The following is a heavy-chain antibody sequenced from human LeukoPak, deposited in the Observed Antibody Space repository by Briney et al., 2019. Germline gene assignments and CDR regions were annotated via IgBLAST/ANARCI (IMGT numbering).Heavy chain of an antibody. CDR3: ARGRYYGSGSHPVDY. CDR2: IYTSGST. J-gene: IGHJ4*02. V-gene: IGHV4-4*07. CDR1: GDSISSYY. Sequence: SETLSLACTVSGDSISSYYWSWIRQPAGKGLEWIGRIYTSGSTNYNPSLKSRVTMSVDTSKNQFSLRLSSVTAADTAVYYCARGRYYGSGSHPVDYWGQGTLVTVSS. D-gene: IGHD3-10*01.